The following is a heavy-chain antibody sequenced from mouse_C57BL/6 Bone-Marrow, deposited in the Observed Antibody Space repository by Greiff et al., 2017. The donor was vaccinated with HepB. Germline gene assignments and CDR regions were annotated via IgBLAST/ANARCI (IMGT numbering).Heavy chain of an antibody. CDR3: ASLLDFDY. CDR1: GYTFTSYW. V-gene: IGHV1-69*01. Sequence: QVQLQQPGAELVMPGASVKLSRKASGYTFTSYWMHWVKQRPGQGLEWIGEIDPSDSYTNYNQKFKGKSTLTVDKSSSTAYMQLSSLTSEDSAVYYCASLLDFDYWGQGTTLTVSS. CDR2: IDPSDSYT. D-gene: IGHD2-1*01. J-gene: IGHJ2*01.